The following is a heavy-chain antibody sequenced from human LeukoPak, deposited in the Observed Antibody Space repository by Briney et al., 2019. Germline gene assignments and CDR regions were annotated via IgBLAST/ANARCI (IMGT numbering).Heavy chain of an antibody. CDR3: AREPVVVVAATTHYYYYGMDV. CDR2: IYHSRST. Sequence: SETLSLTCAVSGGSISSSNWWSWVRQPPEKGLEWLGVIYHSRSTNYNPSLKSRVTISVDKSKNQFSLKLSSVTASDTAVYYCAREPVVVVAATTHYYYYGMDVWGQGTTVTVSS. V-gene: IGHV4-4*02. CDR1: GGSISSSNW. J-gene: IGHJ6*02. D-gene: IGHD2-15*01.